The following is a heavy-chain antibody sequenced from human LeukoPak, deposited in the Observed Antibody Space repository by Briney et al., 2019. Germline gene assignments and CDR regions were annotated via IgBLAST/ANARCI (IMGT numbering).Heavy chain of an antibody. Sequence: GGSLRLSCAASGFTFSSFGMHWVRQAPGKGLEWVAFIRYDGSSKYYADSVKGRFTISRDNSKNTLYLQMNSLRAEDTAMYYCAKDFFSIVVVPAANDYYYYMDVWGKGTTVTVSS. CDR2: IRYDGSSK. CDR3: AKDFFSIVVVPAANDYYYYMDV. D-gene: IGHD2-2*01. V-gene: IGHV3-30*02. CDR1: GFTFSSFG. J-gene: IGHJ6*03.